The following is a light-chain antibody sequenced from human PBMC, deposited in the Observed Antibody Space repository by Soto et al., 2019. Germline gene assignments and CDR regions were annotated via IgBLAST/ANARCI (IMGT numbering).Light chain of an antibody. J-gene: IGKJ2*01. CDR2: SAS. CDR3: QKYNSAPYT. V-gene: IGKV1-27*01. Sequence: DIQMTQSPSSLSASVGDRVTITCRASQGFGNSLAWFQQKAGSIPKLLIYSASTLQSGVPSRFSGSGPGTHFTLTISSLQPEDVATYYCQKYNSAPYTFGQGTKLEIK. CDR1: QGFGNS.